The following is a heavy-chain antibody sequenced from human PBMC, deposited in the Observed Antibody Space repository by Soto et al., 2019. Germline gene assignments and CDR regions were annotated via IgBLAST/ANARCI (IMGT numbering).Heavy chain of an antibody. Sequence: ASVKVSCKASGYTFTGYYMHWVRQAPGQGLEWMGWINPNSGGTNYAQKFQGRVTMTRDTSISTAYMELSRLRSDDTAVYYCARMLSGSYYPQTYYYYGMDVWGQGTTVTVSS. CDR2: INPNSGGT. V-gene: IGHV1-2*02. CDR3: ARMLSGSYYPQTYYYYGMDV. J-gene: IGHJ6*02. D-gene: IGHD1-26*01. CDR1: GYTFTGYY.